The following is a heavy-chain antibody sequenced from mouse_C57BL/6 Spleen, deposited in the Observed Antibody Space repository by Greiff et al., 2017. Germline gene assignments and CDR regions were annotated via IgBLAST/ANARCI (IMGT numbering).Heavy chain of an antibody. V-gene: IGHV1-15*01. CDR3: TPLTVVGY. CDR1: GYTFTDYE. J-gene: IGHJ2*01. CDR2: IDPETGGT. Sequence: QVQLQQSGAELVRPGASVTLSCKASGYTFTDYEMHWVKQTPVHGLEWIGAIDPETGGTAYNQKFKGKAILTADNSSSTAYMELRSLTSEDSAVYYCTPLTVVGYWGQGTTRTVSS. D-gene: IGHD1-1*01.